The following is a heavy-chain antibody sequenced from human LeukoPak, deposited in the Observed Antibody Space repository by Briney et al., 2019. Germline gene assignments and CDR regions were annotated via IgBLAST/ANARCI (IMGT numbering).Heavy chain of an antibody. Sequence: SETLSLACTVSGGYINSSTLYWGWIRRPPGKGLEWIGSIYYDGSTYYNPSLKSRVTISVDTSKNQFSLKLTSVTAADTAVYFCARRSDSGSDDGEDYFDYWGQGTLVTVSS. CDR3: ARRSDSGSDDGEDYFDY. CDR2: IYYDGST. CDR1: GGYINSSTLY. D-gene: IGHD1-26*01. V-gene: IGHV4-39*01. J-gene: IGHJ4*02.